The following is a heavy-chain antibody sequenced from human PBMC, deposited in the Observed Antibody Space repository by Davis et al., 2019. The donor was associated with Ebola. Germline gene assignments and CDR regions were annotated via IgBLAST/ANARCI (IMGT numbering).Heavy chain of an antibody. CDR3: ARQGIPNWFDP. CDR2: IYYSGST. Sequence: MPGGSLRLSCTVSGGSISSSSYYWGWIRQPPGKGLEWIGSIYYSGSTYYNPSLKSRVTISVDTSKNQFSLKLSSVTAADTAVYYCARQGIPNWFDPWGQGTLVTVSS. V-gene: IGHV4-39*01. CDR1: GGSISSSSYY. D-gene: IGHD2-2*02. J-gene: IGHJ5*02.